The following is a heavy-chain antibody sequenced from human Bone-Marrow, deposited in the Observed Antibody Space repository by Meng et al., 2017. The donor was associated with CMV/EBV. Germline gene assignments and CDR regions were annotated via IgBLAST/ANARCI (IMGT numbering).Heavy chain of an antibody. V-gene: IGHV2-5*01. CDR3: ARTLGYCSSTSCFLFWFDP. Sequence: TRGVGVGWIRQHPGKALEWLALIYCNDDKRYSPSLKSRLTITKDTSKNQVVLTMTNMDPVDTATYYCARTLGYCSSTSCFLFWFDPWGQGTLVTVSS. D-gene: IGHD2-2*01. J-gene: IGHJ5*02. CDR1: TRGVG. CDR2: IYCNDDK.